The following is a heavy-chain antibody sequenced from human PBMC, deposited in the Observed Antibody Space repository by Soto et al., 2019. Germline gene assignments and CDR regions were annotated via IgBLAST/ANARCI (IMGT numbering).Heavy chain of an antibody. Sequence: EVQLLESGGGLVQPGGSLRLSCAASGFTFSSYAMSWVRQAPGKGLEWVSAISGSGGNTYYADSVKGRFTISRDNSTNTLYLQMNGLRAEDTAVYYCAKRAPVPFGESGDWGQGTLVTVSS. J-gene: IGHJ4*02. V-gene: IGHV3-23*01. CDR1: GFTFSSYA. CDR3: AKRAPVPFGESGD. D-gene: IGHD3-10*01. CDR2: ISGSGGNT.